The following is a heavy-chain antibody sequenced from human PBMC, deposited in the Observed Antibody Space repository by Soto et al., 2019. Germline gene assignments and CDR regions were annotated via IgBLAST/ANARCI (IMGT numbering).Heavy chain of an antibody. CDR2: ITSSSITI. D-gene: IGHD3-10*01. J-gene: IGHJ3*02. CDR1: GFTFSSFS. CDR3: ARDWSGYHAFDI. V-gene: IGHV3-48*01. Sequence: PGGSLRLSCAASGFTFSSFSMNWVRQAPGKGLEWLSYITSSSITIYYADSVKGRFTISRDNSKNTLYLQMNSLRAEDTAVYYCARDWSGYHAFDIWGQGTMVTVSS.